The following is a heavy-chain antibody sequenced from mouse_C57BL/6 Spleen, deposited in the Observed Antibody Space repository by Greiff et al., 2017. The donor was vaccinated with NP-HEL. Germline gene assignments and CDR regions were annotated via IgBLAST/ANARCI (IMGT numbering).Heavy chain of an antibody. V-gene: IGHV1-26*01. CDR3: ARRLGTTVDY. CDR1: GYTFTDYY. CDR2: INPNNGGT. J-gene: IGHJ2*01. Sequence: EVQLQQSGPELVKPGASVKISCKASGYTFTDYYMNWVKQSHGKSLEWIGDINPNNGGTSYNQKFKGKATLTVDESSSTAYMELRSLTSEDSAVYYCARRLGTTVDYWGQGTTLTVSS. D-gene: IGHD1-1*01.